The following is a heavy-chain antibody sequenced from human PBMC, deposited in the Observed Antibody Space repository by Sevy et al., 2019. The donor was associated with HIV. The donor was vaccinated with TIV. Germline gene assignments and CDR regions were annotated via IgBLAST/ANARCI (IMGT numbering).Heavy chain of an antibody. V-gene: IGHV4-59*01. CDR3: ARDPITVAPYFDY. CDR2: INYSGST. Sequence: SETLSLTCTVSGGSISSYYCSWIRQPPGKGLEWIGYINYSGSTNYNPSLKSRVTISIDTSKNQFSLKLTSETAADTAVYYCARDPITVAPYFDYWSQGTLVTVSS. CDR1: GGSISSYY. J-gene: IGHJ4*02. D-gene: IGHD6-19*01.